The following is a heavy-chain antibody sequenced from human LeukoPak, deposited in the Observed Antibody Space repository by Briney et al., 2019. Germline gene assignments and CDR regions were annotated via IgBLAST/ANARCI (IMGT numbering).Heavy chain of an antibody. J-gene: IGHJ5*02. Sequence: SETLSLTCAVYGGSFSGYYWSWIRQPPGKGLEWIGEINHSGSTNYNPSLKSRVTISVDTSKNQFSLKLSSVTAADTAVYYCARVKRYCSSNSCYRGFDPWGQGTLVTVSS. CDR3: ARVKRYCSSNSCYRGFDP. V-gene: IGHV4-34*01. CDR1: GGSFSGYY. CDR2: INHSGST. D-gene: IGHD2-2*02.